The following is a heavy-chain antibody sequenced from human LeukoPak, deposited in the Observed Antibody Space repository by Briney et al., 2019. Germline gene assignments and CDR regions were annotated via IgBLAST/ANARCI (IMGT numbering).Heavy chain of an antibody. CDR2: ISGSGGST. V-gene: IGHV3-23*01. D-gene: IGHD2-2*01. Sequence: GGSLRLSCAASGFTFSINAMAWVRQAPGKGLEWVSAISGSGGSTFYADSVKGRFTISRDNAKSTLYLQMNSLRAEDTAVYYCASASGYCNSTSCYVFDYWGQGTLVTVSS. CDR3: ASASGYCNSTSCYVFDY. CDR1: GFTFSINA. J-gene: IGHJ4*02.